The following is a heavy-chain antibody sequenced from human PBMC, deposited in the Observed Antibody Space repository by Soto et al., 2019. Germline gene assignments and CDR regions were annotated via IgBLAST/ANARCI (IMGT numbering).Heavy chain of an antibody. Sequence: GGSLRLSCAASGFTFSSYIMNWVRQAPGKGLEWVSSISSSSSYIYYADSVKGRFTISRDNAKNSLYLQMNSLRAEDTAVYYCARVGTVTSAYDYWGQGTLVTVSS. CDR1: GFTFSSYI. CDR3: ARVGTVTSAYDY. CDR2: ISSSSSYI. J-gene: IGHJ4*02. V-gene: IGHV3-21*01. D-gene: IGHD4-17*01.